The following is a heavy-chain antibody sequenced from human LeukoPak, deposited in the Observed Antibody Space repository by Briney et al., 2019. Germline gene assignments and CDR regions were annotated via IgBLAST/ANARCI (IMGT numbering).Heavy chain of an antibody. J-gene: IGHJ5*02. D-gene: IGHD1-26*01. CDR3: ARGGNYWPQWWFDP. Sequence: PSETLSLTCTVSGGSISTYYWSWVRQPPGKGLEWIGYIYYTGSTSYNPSLKSRVTMSLDASKNQFSLELNSVTPADTAVYYCARGGNYWPQWWFDPWGRGTLVSVSS. CDR2: IYYTGST. CDR1: GGSISTYY. V-gene: IGHV4-59*01.